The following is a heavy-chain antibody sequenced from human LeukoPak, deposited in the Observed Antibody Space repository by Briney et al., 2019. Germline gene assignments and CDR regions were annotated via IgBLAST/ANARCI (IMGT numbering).Heavy chain of an antibody. V-gene: IGHV3-66*01. D-gene: IGHD4-17*01. Sequence: GGSLRLSCAASGLSVRSNYMSWVRQAPGKGLEWVSVLYNDGSTYYADSEKGRFTISRDNSKNTLYLQMNSLRAEDTAVYYCARDSLLLNDYGDYGLFDYWGQGTLVTVSS. CDR3: ARDSLLLNDYGDYGLFDY. CDR1: GLSVRSNY. J-gene: IGHJ4*02. CDR2: LYNDGST.